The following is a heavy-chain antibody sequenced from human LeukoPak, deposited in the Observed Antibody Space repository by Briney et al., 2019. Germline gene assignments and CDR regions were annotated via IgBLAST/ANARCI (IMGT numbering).Heavy chain of an antibody. V-gene: IGHV3-11*04. Sequence: PGGSLRLSCAASGFTFSSYYMSWVRQAPGKGMEGVSYISGSGSTIYYSDSVKGRFTFSRDNAKNSLYLQMNSLRAEDTAIYFCAREDYYYASGFWGQGTLVTVSS. CDR1: GFTFSSYY. J-gene: IGHJ4*02. D-gene: IGHD3-10*01. CDR2: ISGSGSTI. CDR3: AREDYYYASGF.